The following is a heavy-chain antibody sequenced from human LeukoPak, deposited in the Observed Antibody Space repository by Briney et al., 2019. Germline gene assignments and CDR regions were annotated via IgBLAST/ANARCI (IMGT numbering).Heavy chain of an antibody. J-gene: IGHJ6*03. CDR1: GGSISSSSYY. V-gene: IGHV4-39*07. Sequence: PSETLSLTCTVSGGSISSSSYYWGWIRQPPGKGLEWIGSIYYSGSTYYNPSLKSRVTISVDTSKNQFSLKLSSVTAADTAVYYCARIAYSNYHRGLYMDVWGKGTTVTVSS. CDR2: IYYSGST. CDR3: ARIAYSNYHRGLYMDV. D-gene: IGHD4-11*01.